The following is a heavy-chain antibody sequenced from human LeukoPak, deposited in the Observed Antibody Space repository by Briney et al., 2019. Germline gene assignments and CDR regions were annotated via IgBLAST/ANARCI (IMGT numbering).Heavy chain of an antibody. D-gene: IGHD2-8*01. V-gene: IGHV1-3*01. CDR3: ARSGGVYYFDY. Sequence: ASVKVSCKASGYTFTSYAMHWVRQAPGQRLEWMGWINAGNGNTKYSQKLQGRVTITRDTSASTAYMELSSLRSEDAAVYYCARSGGVYYFDYWGQGTLVTVSS. CDR1: GYTFTSYA. J-gene: IGHJ4*02. CDR2: INAGNGNT.